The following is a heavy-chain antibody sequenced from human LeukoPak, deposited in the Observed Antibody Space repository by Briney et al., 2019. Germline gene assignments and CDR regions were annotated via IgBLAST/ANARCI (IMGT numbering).Heavy chain of an antibody. CDR3: ASESGSHFDY. CDR2: IIPIFGTA. Sequence: SVKVSCKASGYTFTSYGISWVRQAPGQGLEWMGGIIPIFGTANYAQKFQGRVTITTDESTSTAYMELSSLRSEDTAVYYCASESGSHFDYWGQGTLVTVSS. D-gene: IGHD1-26*01. V-gene: IGHV1-69*05. CDR1: GYTFTSYG. J-gene: IGHJ4*02.